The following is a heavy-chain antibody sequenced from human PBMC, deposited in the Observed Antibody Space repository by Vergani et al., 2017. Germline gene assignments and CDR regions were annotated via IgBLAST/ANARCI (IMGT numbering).Heavy chain of an antibody. CDR3: ARIGMATTGFDY. V-gene: IGHV4-39*07. J-gene: IGHJ4*02. D-gene: IGHD5-24*01. Sequence: QLQLQESGPGLVKPSETLSLTCTVSGCSISSSSYYWGWSRQPPGKGLVWIGSIYYSGSTYYNPSLKSRVTISVDTSKNQFSLKLSSVTAADTAVYYCARIGMATTGFDYWGQGTLVTVSS. CDR2: IYYSGST. CDR1: GCSISSSSYY.